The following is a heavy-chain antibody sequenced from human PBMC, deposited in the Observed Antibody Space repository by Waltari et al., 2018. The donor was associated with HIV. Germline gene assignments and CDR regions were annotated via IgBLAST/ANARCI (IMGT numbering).Heavy chain of an antibody. CDR3: VRPATVTSDGFDY. D-gene: IGHD4-17*01. CDR2: IDSSSSVV. Sequence: EMQLVESGGGLVQPGGSLRLSCAASGFTFSDFTMNWVRPAPGKGLEWVSYIDSSSSVVHYSDSVKGRFTISRDNAKRSLFLQMNSLRAEDTALYYCVRPATVTSDGFDYWGQGTLVTVSS. V-gene: IGHV3-48*01. J-gene: IGHJ4*02. CDR1: GFTFSDFT.